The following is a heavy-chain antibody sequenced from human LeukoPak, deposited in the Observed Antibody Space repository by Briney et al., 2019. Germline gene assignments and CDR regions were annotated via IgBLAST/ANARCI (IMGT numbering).Heavy chain of an antibody. J-gene: IGHJ4*02. V-gene: IGHV1-69*04. Sequence: SVKVSCKASGGTFSSYAISWVRQAPGQGLEWMGRIIPILGIANYAQKFQGRVAITADKSTSTAYMELSSLRSEDTAVYYCARDHYYDSSGYYDYWGQGTLVTVSS. CDR3: ARDHYYDSSGYYDY. CDR1: GGTFSSYA. D-gene: IGHD3-22*01. CDR2: IIPILGIA.